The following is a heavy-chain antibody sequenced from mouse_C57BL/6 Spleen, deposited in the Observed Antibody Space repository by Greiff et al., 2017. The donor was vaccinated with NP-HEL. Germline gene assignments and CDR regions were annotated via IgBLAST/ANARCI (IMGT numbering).Heavy chain of an antibody. CDR2: IDPETGGT. CDR3: ARKGLGHFDV. V-gene: IGHV1-15*01. D-gene: IGHD4-1*01. Sequence: VQLQQSGAELVRPGASVTLSCKASGYTFTDYEMHWVKQTPVHGLEWIGAIDPETGGTAYNEKFKGKATLTVDTSSSTAYMELHSLTSEDSAVYFCARKGLGHFDVWGTGTTVTVSS. CDR1: GYTFTDYE. J-gene: IGHJ1*03.